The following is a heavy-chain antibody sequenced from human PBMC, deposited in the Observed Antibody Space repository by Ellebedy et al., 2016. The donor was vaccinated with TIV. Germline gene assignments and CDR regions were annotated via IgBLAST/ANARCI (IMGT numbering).Heavy chain of an antibody. Sequence: AASVKVSCKASGYSFVNYYIQWVRQAPGHGLEWVGIIDPSDGSTSYTQRFQGRITLTRDTSTTTVYMILSSLRFDDTAMYYCALAAFDYWGQGTQVTVSS. CDR1: GYSFVNYY. CDR2: IDPSDGST. D-gene: IGHD1-1*01. J-gene: IGHJ4*02. V-gene: IGHV1-46*01. CDR3: ALAAFDY.